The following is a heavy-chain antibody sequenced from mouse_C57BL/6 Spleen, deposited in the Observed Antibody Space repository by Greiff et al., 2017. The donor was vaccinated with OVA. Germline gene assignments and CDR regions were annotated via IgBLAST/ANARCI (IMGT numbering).Heavy chain of an antibody. D-gene: IGHD4-1*01. CDR1: GYAFSSSW. V-gene: IGHV1-82*01. CDR3: ARPGNFDV. Sequence: QVQLQQSGPELVKPGASVKISCKASGYAFSSSWMNWVKQRPGKGLEWIGRIYPGDGDTNYNGKFKGKATLTADKSSSTAYMQLSSLTSEDSAVYFCARPGNFDVWGTGTTVTVSS. J-gene: IGHJ1*03. CDR2: IYPGDGDT.